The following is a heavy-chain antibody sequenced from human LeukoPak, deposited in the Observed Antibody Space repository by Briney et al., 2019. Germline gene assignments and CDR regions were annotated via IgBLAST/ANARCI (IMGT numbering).Heavy chain of an antibody. CDR2: TNTNTGNP. CDR1: GYTFTSYA. D-gene: IGHD4-17*01. Sequence: ASVKVSCKASGYTFTSYAMNWVRQAPGQGLEWMGWTNTNTGNPTYAQGFTGRFVFSLDTSVSTAYLQISSLKAEDTAVYYCARDGDYDAHWYFDLWGRGTLVTVSS. J-gene: IGHJ2*01. CDR3: ARDGDYDAHWYFDL. V-gene: IGHV7-4-1*02.